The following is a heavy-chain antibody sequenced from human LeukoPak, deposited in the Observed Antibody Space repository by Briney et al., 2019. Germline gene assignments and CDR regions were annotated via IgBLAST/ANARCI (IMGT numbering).Heavy chain of an antibody. CDR1: GYTFTSYG. Sequence: ASVKVSCKASGYTFTSYGISWVRQAPGQGLEWMGWISAYNGNTNYAQKLQGRVTMTTDTSTSTAYMELRSLRSDDTAVYYCERDLQYYDFWSGYSPDYYMDVWGKGTTVTVSS. CDR2: ISAYNGNT. D-gene: IGHD3-3*01. V-gene: IGHV1-18*01. CDR3: ERDLQYYDFWSGYSPDYYMDV. J-gene: IGHJ6*03.